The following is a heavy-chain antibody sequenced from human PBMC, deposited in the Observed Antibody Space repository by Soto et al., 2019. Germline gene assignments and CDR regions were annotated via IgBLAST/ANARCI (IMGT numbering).Heavy chain of an antibody. J-gene: IGHJ3*02. Sequence: PGGSLRLSCAASGFTFSSYAMSWVRQAPGKGLEWVSAISGSGGSTYYADPVKGRFTISRDNSKNTLYLQMNSLRAEDTAVYYCAKEGDIVLMVYAIGGPPDAFDICGQGTMVTGS. V-gene: IGHV3-23*01. CDR1: GFTFSSYA. D-gene: IGHD2-8*01. CDR2: ISGSGGST. CDR3: AKEGDIVLMVYAIGGPPDAFDI.